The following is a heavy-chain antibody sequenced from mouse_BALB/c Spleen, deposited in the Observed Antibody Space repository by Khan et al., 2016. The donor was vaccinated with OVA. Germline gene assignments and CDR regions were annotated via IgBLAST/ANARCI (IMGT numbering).Heavy chain of an antibody. CDR1: GYTFTTAG. CDR3: ASGYCYGCDFDV. J-gene: IGHJ1*02. Sequence: QIQLVQSGPELKKPGETVRISCKASGYTFTTAGMQWVQKMPGKGLKWIGWINTHSGVPKYAEDFKGRFAFSLETSASTAYLQITNLKNEDTATDFCASGYCYGCDFDVRGAGTTVTFYS. CDR2: INTHSGVP. D-gene: IGHD2-12*01. V-gene: IGHV9-4*02.